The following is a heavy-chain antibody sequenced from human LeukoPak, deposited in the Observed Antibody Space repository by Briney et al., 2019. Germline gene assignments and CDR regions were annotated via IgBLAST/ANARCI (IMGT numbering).Heavy chain of an antibody. V-gene: IGHV1-3*01. CDR3: ARGPLRFAYFDY. CDR2: INAGNGNT. Sequence: ASVKVSCKASGYTFTSYAMHWARQAPGQRLEWMGWINAGNGNTKHSQKFQGRVTITRDTSASTAYMELSSLRSEDTAVYYCARGPLRFAYFDYWGQGTLVTVSS. CDR1: GYTFTSYA. J-gene: IGHJ4*02. D-gene: IGHD3-3*01.